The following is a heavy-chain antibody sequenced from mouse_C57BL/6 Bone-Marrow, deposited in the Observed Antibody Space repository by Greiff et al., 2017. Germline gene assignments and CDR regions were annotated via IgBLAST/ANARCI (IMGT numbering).Heavy chain of an antibody. CDR1: GYTFTSYW. J-gene: IGHJ4*01. D-gene: IGHD2-3*01. CDR3: ARGDGYYVRYAMDY. Sequence: QVQLQQPGAELVRPGSSVKLSCKASGYTFTSYWMHWVKQRPIQGLEWIGNIDPSDSETHYNQKFKDKATLTVDKSSSTAYIQLSSLTSEDSAVYYCARGDGYYVRYAMDYWGQGTSVTVSA. CDR2: IDPSDSET. V-gene: IGHV1-52*01.